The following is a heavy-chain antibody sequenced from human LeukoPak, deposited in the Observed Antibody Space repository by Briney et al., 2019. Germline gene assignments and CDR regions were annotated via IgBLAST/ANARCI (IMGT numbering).Heavy chain of an antibody. CDR1: GYTFTSYG. D-gene: IGHD2-2*01. V-gene: IGHV1-18*01. J-gene: IGHJ4*02. CDR2: ISAYNGNS. CDR3: ARVHSYCSTTSCLDY. Sequence: ASVKVSCKASGYTFTSYGISWVRQAPGHGLEWMGWISAYNGNSNYAQKFQGRVTMTTDTSTSTGYMELRGLRSDDTAVYYCARVHSYCSTTSCLDYWGQGTLVTVSS.